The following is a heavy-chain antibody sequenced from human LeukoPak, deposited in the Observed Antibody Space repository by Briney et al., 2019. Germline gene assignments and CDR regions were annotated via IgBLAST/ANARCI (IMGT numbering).Heavy chain of an antibody. D-gene: IGHD3-9*01. CDR3: ARELGLRYFDWLSESDAFDI. CDR1: GGSISSGIYY. Sequence: SETLSLTCTVSGGSISSGIYYWAWIRQHPGKGLEWIGYIYYSGSTYYNPSLKSRVTISVDTSKNQFSLKLSSVTAADTAVYYCARELGLRYFDWLSESDAFDIWGQGTMVTVSS. V-gene: IGHV4-31*03. J-gene: IGHJ3*02. CDR2: IYYSGST.